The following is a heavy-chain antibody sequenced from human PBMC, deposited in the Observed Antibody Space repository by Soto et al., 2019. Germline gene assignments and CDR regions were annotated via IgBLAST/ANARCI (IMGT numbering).Heavy chain of an antibody. CDR3: ARTYYDFWSGTENYYYYMDV. V-gene: IGHV3-30*03. Sequence: PGGSLRLSCAASGFTFSSYGMHWVRQAPGKGLEWVAVISYDGSNKYYADSVKGRFTISRDNAKNSLYLQMNSLRAEDTAVYYCARTYYDFWSGTENYYYYMDVWGKGTTVTVSS. D-gene: IGHD3-3*01. J-gene: IGHJ6*03. CDR1: GFTFSSYG. CDR2: ISYDGSNK.